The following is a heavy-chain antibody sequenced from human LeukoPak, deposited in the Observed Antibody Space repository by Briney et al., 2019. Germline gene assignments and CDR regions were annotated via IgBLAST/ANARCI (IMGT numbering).Heavy chain of an antibody. J-gene: IGHJ4*02. D-gene: IGHD3-16*01. Sequence: GASVKVSCKASGYTFTDYYMHWVRRAPGQGLEWMGWINPNSGDTKYAQKFQGRVTMTRDTSISTAYMELSRLRSDDTAVYYCATQRGSYLWGTDFDYWGQGTLVTVSS. CDR3: ATQRGSYLWGTDFDY. V-gene: IGHV1-2*02. CDR1: GYTFTDYY. CDR2: INPNSGDT.